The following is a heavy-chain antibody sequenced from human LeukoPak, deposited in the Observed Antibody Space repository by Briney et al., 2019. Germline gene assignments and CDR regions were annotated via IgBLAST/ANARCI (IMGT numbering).Heavy chain of an antibody. CDR2: IYYSGST. V-gene: IGHV4-39*01. CDR1: GGSISSSSYY. D-gene: IGHD5-12*01. Sequence: SETLSLTCTVSGGSISSSSYYWGWIRQPPGKGLEWIGSIYYSGSTYYNPSLKSRVTISVGTSKNQFSLKLSSVTAADTAVYYCASQIRLASRLLWFDPWGQGTLVTVSS. CDR3: ASQIRLASRLLWFDP. J-gene: IGHJ5*02.